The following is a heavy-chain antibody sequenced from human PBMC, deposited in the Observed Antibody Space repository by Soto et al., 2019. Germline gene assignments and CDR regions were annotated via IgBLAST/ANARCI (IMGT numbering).Heavy chain of an antibody. Sequence: ASVKVSCTASGYTFTGYYMHWVRQAPGQGLEWMGWINPNSGGTNYAQKFQGWVTMTRDTSISTAYMELSRLRSDDTAVYYCARADSSGLGYFDYWGQGTLVTVSS. J-gene: IGHJ4*02. D-gene: IGHD6-19*01. V-gene: IGHV1-2*04. CDR3: ARADSSGLGYFDY. CDR1: GYTFTGYY. CDR2: INPNSGGT.